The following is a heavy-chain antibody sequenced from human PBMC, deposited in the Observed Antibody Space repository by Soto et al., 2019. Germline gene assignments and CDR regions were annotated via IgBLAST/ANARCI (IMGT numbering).Heavy chain of an antibody. Sequence: SETLSLTCTVSGGSISSGVYYWSWIGHHPGKGLEWIGYIYYSGITYYNPSLKSRVTISVDTSKNQFSLKLSSVTAADTAVYYCARDFLDTAMVTYYGMDVWGQGTTVTVSS. V-gene: IGHV4-31*03. CDR1: GGSISSGVYY. D-gene: IGHD5-18*01. CDR3: ARDFLDTAMVTYYGMDV. J-gene: IGHJ6*02. CDR2: IYYSGIT.